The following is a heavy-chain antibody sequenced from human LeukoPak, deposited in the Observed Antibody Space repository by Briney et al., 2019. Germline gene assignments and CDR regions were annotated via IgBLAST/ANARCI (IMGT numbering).Heavy chain of an antibody. D-gene: IGHD1-26*01. J-gene: IGHJ4*02. CDR1: GGSFSGYY. CDR3: ARGSSGAPRPHFPDY. V-gene: IGHV4-34*01. CDR2: INHSGST. Sequence: PSETLSLTCAVYGGSFSGYYWSWIRQPPGKGLEWIGEINHSGSTNYNPSLKSRVTISVDTSKNQFSLKLSSVTAADTAVYYCARGSSGAPRPHFPDYWGQGTLVTVSS.